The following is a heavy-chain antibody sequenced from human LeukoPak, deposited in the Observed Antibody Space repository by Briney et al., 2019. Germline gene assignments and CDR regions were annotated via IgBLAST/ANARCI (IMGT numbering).Heavy chain of an antibody. J-gene: IGHJ4*02. V-gene: IGHV3-23*01. CDR1: GLTFSDYA. D-gene: IGHD1-1*01. CDR3: AKRYIANTGPIDH. Sequence: GGSLRLSCAASGLTFSDYAMSWVRQAPGQGLEWVSGISGSAQRTYYADSVKGRFTTSRDNFKRTLYLEMNSLRAEDTAVYYCAKRYIANTGPIDHWGQGTLVTVSS. CDR2: ISGSAQRT.